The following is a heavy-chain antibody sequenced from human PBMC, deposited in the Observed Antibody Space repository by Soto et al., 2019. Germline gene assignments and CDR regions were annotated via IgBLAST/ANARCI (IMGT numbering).Heavy chain of an antibody. Sequence: QLQLQESGSGLVKPSQTLSLTCAVSGGSISSGGYSWSCIPQPPGKGLEWIGYIYQSGSTYYNPSLKSRVTISVDRSKNQFALKLSSVTAADTAVYYCASSRSATVTTVDYWGQGTLVTVSS. CDR2: IYQSGST. J-gene: IGHJ4*02. CDR1: GGSISSGGYS. CDR3: ASSRSATVTTVDY. V-gene: IGHV4-30-2*01. D-gene: IGHD4-17*01.